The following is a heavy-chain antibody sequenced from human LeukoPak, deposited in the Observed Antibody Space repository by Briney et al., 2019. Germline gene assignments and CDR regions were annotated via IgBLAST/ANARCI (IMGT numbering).Heavy chain of an antibody. CDR1: GFTLSSYG. CDR2: ISYVGSDK. Sequence: GASLRLSCVASGFTLSSYGMHWVRQAPGKGLEWVAMISYVGSDKYYAESVKGRFTISRDNSKNTLYLQMNSLRDEDTAMYSCATLLLGVGGDYWGQGTLVT. D-gene: IGHD2-15*01. J-gene: IGHJ4*02. V-gene: IGHV3-30*03. CDR3: ATLLLGVGGDY.